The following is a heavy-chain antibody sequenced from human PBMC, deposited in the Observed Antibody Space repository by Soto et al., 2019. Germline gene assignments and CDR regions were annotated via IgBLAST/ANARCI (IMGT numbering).Heavy chain of an antibody. D-gene: IGHD6-19*01. Sequence: GGSLRLSCAASGFTFSSYEMNWVRQAPGKGLEWVSYISSSGSTIYYADSVKGRFTISRDNAKNSLYLQMNSLRAEDTAVYYCARDRIAVAGTMVYFDYWGQGTLVTVSS. J-gene: IGHJ4*02. V-gene: IGHV3-48*03. CDR3: ARDRIAVAGTMVYFDY. CDR1: GFTFSSYE. CDR2: ISSSGSTI.